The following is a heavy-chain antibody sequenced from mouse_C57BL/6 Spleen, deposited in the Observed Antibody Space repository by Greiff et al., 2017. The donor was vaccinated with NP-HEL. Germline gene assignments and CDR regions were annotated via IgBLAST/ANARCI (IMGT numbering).Heavy chain of an antibody. CDR1: GFSFTSYG. J-gene: IGHJ4*01. D-gene: IGHD2-4*01. Sequence: VKLMESGPGLVAPSETLPITCTVSGFSFTSYGVSWVRQPPGKGLEWLGVIGGDGRTTYYTAHISRLSISKDNSKSQVFLKLNSLQTDDTATYYCAKGEIVITTGYYYAMDYWGQGTSVTVSS. CDR3: AKGEIVITTGYYYAMDY. V-gene: IGHV2-3*01. CDR2: IGGDGRT.